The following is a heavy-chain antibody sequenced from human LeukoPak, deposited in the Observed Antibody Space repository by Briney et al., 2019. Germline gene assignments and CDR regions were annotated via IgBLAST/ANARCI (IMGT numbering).Heavy chain of an antibody. V-gene: IGHV3-74*01. D-gene: IGHD3-22*01. Sequence: HPGGSLRLSCAASGFTFSTYWMHWVRQAPGKGLVWDSRIKSDGGTNYADSVKGRFTISRDNAKKTVSLQMNSLRPEDTGVYYCARAPSEIGGYYPEYFRHWGQGTLVTVSS. CDR3: ARAPSEIGGYYPEYFRH. J-gene: IGHJ1*01. CDR1: GFTFSTYW. CDR2: IKSDGGT.